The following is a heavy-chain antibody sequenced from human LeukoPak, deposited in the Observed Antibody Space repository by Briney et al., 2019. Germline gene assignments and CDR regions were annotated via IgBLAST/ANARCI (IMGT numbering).Heavy chain of an antibody. V-gene: IGHV4-39*07. Sequence: SETLSLTCTVSGGSISSSSYYWGWIRQPPGKGLEWIGNIYYSGSTYYNPSLKSRVTISLDTSKNQFSLKLSSVTAADTAVYYCARDQGGATSYWGQGTLVTVSS. D-gene: IGHD1-26*01. CDR1: GGSISSSSYY. CDR2: IYYSGST. CDR3: ARDQGGATSY. J-gene: IGHJ4*02.